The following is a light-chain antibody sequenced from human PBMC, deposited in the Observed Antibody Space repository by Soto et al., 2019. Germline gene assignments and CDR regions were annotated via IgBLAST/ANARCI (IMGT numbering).Light chain of an antibody. J-gene: IGLJ2*01. Sequence: QPVLTQPASVSGSPGQSITISCTGTSSDVGIYNLVSWYQQHPGKAPKLMIYEGSKRPSGVSNRFSGSKSGNTASLTISGLQAEDEADYYCCSYAGSSTHVVFGGGTKLTVL. CDR2: EGS. CDR3: CSYAGSSTHVV. V-gene: IGLV2-23*01. CDR1: SSDVGIYNL.